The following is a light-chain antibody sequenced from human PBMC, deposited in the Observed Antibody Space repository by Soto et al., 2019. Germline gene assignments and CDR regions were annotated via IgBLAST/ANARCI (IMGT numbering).Light chain of an antibody. CDR2: LGS. CDR1: QSLLHSNGYNY. CDR3: MQALQTPGT. J-gene: IGKJ2*02. V-gene: IGKV2-28*01. Sequence: DIVMTQSPLSLPVTPGEPASISCRSSQSLLHSNGYNYLDWYLQKPGQSPQLLIYLGSNRASGVPDWFSGSGSGTDFTLKISRVEAEDVGVYYCMQALQTPGTFGQGTKLEIK.